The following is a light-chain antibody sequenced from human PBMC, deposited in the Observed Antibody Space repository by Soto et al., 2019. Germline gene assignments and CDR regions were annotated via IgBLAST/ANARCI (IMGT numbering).Light chain of an antibody. Sequence: QTVVTQEPSFSVSPGRTVTLTCGLSSGSVSTSYHPSWYQQTPGQAPRTLIYSTNTRSSGVPDRFSGSIVGNKAALTITGAQADDESDYYSVLYMGSGIWVFGGGTKVTVL. CDR1: SGSVSTSYH. J-gene: IGLJ3*02. CDR2: STN. V-gene: IGLV8-61*01. CDR3: VLYMGSGIWV.